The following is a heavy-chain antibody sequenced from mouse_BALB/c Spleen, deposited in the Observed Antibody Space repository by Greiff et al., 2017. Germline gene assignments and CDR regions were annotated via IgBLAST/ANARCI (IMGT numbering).Heavy chain of an antibody. V-gene: IGHV1-7*01. CDR2: INPSTGYT. CDR3: ARNGYDEGFDY. D-gene: IGHD2-2*01. Sequence: VQLVESGAELAKPGASVKMSCKASGYTFTRYWMHWVKQRPGQGLEWIGYINPSTGYTEYNQKFKDKATLTADKSSSTAYMQLSSLTSEDSAVYYCARNGYDEGFDYWGQGTTLTVSA. J-gene: IGHJ2*01. CDR1: GYTFTRYW.